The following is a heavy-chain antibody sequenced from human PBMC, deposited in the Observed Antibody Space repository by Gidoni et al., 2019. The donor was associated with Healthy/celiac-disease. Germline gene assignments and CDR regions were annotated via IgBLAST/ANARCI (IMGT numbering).Heavy chain of an antibody. D-gene: IGHD3-22*01. CDR1: GGSISSSRYY. CDR3: ARLTYYYDSSGYSPGFDY. J-gene: IGHJ4*02. Sequence: QLQLQESGPGLVKPSETLSLTCTVSGGSISSSRYYWGWIRQPPGKGLEWIGSIYYSGSTYYNPSLKSRVTISVDTSKNQFSLKLSSVTAADTAVYYCARLTYYYDSSGYSPGFDYWGQGTLVTVSS. CDR2: IYYSGST. V-gene: IGHV4-39*01.